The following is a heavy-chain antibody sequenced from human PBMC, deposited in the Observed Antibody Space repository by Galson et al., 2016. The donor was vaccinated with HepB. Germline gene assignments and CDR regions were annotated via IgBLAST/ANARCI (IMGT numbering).Heavy chain of an antibody. J-gene: IGHJ4*02. Sequence: SETLSLTCTVSGVSISTYYWSWIRQPPGKGLEWIGYIFYNGDTNYNPSLKSRVTISVDTSNNQFSLKLTSLTAADTAVYYCARTFGQWLHSAHFDYWGQGTLLTVSS. D-gene: IGHD6-19*01. CDR1: GVSISTYY. CDR2: IFYNGDT. CDR3: ARTFGQWLHSAHFDY. V-gene: IGHV4-59*01.